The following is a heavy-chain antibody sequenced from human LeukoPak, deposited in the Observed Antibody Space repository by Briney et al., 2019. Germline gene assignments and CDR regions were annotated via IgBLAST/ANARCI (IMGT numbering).Heavy chain of an antibody. CDR2: ITSSRNYI. J-gene: IGHJ4*02. CDR3: ARDTNYYDSSGYYSGSDFDY. Sequence: GGSLRLSCAASGFTFSSYSMNWVRQAPGKGLEWVSSITSSRNYIYYADSVKGRFIISRDDAKNTLYLQMNSLRAQDTAVYYCARDTNYYDSSGYYSGSDFDYWGQGTRVTVSS. D-gene: IGHD3-22*01. CDR1: GFTFSSYS. V-gene: IGHV3-21*04.